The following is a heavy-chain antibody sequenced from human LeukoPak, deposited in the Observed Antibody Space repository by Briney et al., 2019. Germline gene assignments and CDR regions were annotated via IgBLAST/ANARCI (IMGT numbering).Heavy chain of an antibody. J-gene: IGHJ4*02. CDR1: GGSISSGGYY. CDR2: IYHSGSI. CDR3: QYSSSSLKVDY. V-gene: IGHV4-30-2*01. Sequence: SETLSLTCTVSGGSISSGGYYWSWIRQPPGKGLEWIGYIYHSGSIYYNPSLKSRVTISVDRSKNRFSLKLSSVTAADTAVYYCQYSSSSLKVDYWGQGTLVTVSS. D-gene: IGHD6-6*01.